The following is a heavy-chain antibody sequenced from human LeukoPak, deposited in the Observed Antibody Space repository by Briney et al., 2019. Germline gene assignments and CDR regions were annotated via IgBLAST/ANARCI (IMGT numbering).Heavy chain of an antibody. J-gene: IGHJ3*02. V-gene: IGHV3-48*03. D-gene: IGHD1/OR15-1a*01. CDR1: GFTVSTYE. CDR2: ISSGGSPI. CDR3: ARENTEDAFDI. Sequence: PGGSLRLSCAASGFTVSTYEMSWVRQAPGKGLEWVSYISSGGSPIYYADSVMGRFTISRDNAKNSLFMQMNSLRAEDTAFYYCARENTEDAFDIWGQGTMVTVSS.